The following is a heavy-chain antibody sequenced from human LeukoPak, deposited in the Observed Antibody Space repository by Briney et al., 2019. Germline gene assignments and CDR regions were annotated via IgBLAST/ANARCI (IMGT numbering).Heavy chain of an antibody. CDR2: INPNSGGT. V-gene: IGHV1-2*02. CDR3: ARVPRSTMTWGFDN. CDR1: GYTFTGYY. Sequence: ASVKVSCKASGYTFTGYYMHWMRQAPGQGLEWMGWINPNSGGTNYAQKFQGRVTMTRDTSISTAYMELSRLRSDDTAVYYCARVPRSTMTWGFDNWGQGTLVTVSS. D-gene: IGHD4-17*01. J-gene: IGHJ4*02.